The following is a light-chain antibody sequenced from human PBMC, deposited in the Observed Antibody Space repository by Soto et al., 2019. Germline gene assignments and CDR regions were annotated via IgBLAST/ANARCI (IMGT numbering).Light chain of an antibody. V-gene: IGKV3-15*01. J-gene: IGKJ1*01. CDR3: QQYNSWPRT. CDR2: GAS. Sequence: EIVMTQSPATLSLSPGERATFSCRASQSVSSSYLAWYQQKPGQAPRLLIYGASTRATGIPARFSGSGSGTEFTLTISSPQSEDFGVYYCQQYNSWPRTFGQGTKVDIK. CDR1: QSVSSSY.